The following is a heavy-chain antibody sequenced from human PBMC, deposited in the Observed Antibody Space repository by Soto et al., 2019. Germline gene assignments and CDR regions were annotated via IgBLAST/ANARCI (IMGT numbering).Heavy chain of an antibody. J-gene: IGHJ4*02. D-gene: IGHD1-26*01. CDR1: GFTFSTYW. CDR3: ARDYPGSGREF. Sequence: EVQLVESGGGSVQPGGSLRLSCEASGFTFSTYWMHWVRQAPGKGLIWVSHIDRDGSTTTYADSVRGRITISRDNAKNALFLQMTSLRAEYTAIYYCARDYPGSGREFWGQGTPVTVSS. CDR2: IDRDGSTT. V-gene: IGHV3-74*01.